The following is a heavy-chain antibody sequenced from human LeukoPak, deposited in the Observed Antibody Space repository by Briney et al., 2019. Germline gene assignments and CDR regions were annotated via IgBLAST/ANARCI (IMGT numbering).Heavy chain of an antibody. D-gene: IGHD2-2*01. J-gene: IGHJ6*02. CDR2: ISGSGGST. CDR3: AKAYCTSSSCSLDYYGLDV. CDR1: GGSLTSRD. V-gene: IGHV3-23*01. Sequence: PSETLSLTCGVSGGSLTSRDCRSWVRQPPGKGLEWVSGISGSGGSTYYADPVKGRFTISRDNSKNTRYLQMNSLRAEDTAVYYCAKAYCTSSSCSLDYYGLDVWGQGTTVTVSS.